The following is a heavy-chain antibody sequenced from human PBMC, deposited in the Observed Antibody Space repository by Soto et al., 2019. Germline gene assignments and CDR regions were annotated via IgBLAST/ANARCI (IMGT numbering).Heavy chain of an antibody. V-gene: IGHV4-30-4*01. Sequence: SVTLSLTCTVSGGSISSGGYYWSWIRQPPGKGLEWIGYIYYSGSTYYNPSLKSRVTISVDTSKNQFSLKLSSVTAADTAVYYCARSFWSGYYKFYYYGMDVWGQGTTVTVSS. CDR1: GGSISSGGYY. J-gene: IGHJ6*02. CDR3: ARSFWSGYYKFYYYGMDV. D-gene: IGHD3-3*01. CDR2: IYYSGST.